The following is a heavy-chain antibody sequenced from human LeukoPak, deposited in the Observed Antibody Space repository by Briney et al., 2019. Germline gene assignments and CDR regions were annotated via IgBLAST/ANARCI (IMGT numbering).Heavy chain of an antibody. J-gene: IGHJ6*02. CDR1: GYTFTSYG. CDR2: ISAYNGNT. CDR3: ARDSLPPPAKTYYDFWSGYSDYYGMDV. Sequence: GASVKVSCKASGYTFTSYGISWVRQAPGQGLEWMGWISAYNGNTNYAQKLQGRVTMTTDTSTSTAYMELRSLRSDDTAVYYCARDSLPPPAKTYYDFWSGYSDYYGMDVWGQGTTVTVPS. V-gene: IGHV1-18*01. D-gene: IGHD3-3*01.